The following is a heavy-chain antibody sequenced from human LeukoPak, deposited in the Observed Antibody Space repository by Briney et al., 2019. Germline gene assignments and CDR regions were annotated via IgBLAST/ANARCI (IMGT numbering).Heavy chain of an antibody. J-gene: IGHJ4*02. V-gene: IGHV4-39*07. D-gene: IGHD6-13*01. CDR2: ISHSGTT. CDR3: ARGGIVAAADY. Sequence: SETLSLTCTVSGGSISSSSYYWSWIRQPPGKGLEWIGEISHSGTTHYTPSLKTRVTISLDTSKNQFSLKLTSVTAADTAVYYCARGGIVAAADYWGQGTLVTVSS. CDR1: GGSISSSSYY.